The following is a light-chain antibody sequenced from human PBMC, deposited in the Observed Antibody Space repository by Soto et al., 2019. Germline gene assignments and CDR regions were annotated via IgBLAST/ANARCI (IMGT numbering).Light chain of an antibody. Sequence: QPVLTQPPSVSGAPGQRVTISCTGSSSNIGAGYDVHWYQQLPGTAPKLLIYGNHNRTSGVPDRFSGSKSGASASLAITGLQAEDEADYYCQSYDSSLSVVVVFGGGTKLTVL. J-gene: IGLJ2*01. CDR1: SSNIGAGYD. V-gene: IGLV1-40*01. CDR3: QSYDSSLSVVVV. CDR2: GNH.